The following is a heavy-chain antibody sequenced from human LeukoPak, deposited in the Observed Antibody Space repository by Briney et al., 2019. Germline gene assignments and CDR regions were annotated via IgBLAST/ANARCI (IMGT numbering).Heavy chain of an antibody. Sequence: GASVKVSCKASGGNLSSYAMTWVRQAPGQGLEWMGGIIPFFATTNYAQKFQGRVTVTADESTSTPYMELTSLRSDDTAVYYCVRGLGYCSAGNCYLFGMDVWGQGTTVTVSS. D-gene: IGHD2-15*01. CDR1: GGNLSSYA. V-gene: IGHV1-69*13. CDR3: VRGLGYCSAGNCYLFGMDV. CDR2: IIPFFATT. J-gene: IGHJ6*02.